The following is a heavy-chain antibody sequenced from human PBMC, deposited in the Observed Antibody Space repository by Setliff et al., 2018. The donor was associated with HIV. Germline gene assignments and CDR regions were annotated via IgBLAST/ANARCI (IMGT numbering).Heavy chain of an antibody. CDR2: MMTIFSTT. CDR3: ATEGAGGSYQRASALDV. D-gene: IGHD1-26*01. Sequence: SGKVSCKSSAGSFSIFAINWVRQAPGQGLEWMGGMMTIFSTTNYARKFQGRVTLTTDESTGTAYMELSNLRSEDTAVYYCATEGAGGSYQRASALDVWGQGTMVTVSS. CDR1: AGSFSIFA. J-gene: IGHJ3*01. V-gene: IGHV1-69*05.